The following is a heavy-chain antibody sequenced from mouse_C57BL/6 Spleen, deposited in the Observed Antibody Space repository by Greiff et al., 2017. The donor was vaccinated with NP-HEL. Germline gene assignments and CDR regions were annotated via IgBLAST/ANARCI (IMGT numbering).Heavy chain of an antibody. CDR3: ARWLLLREKFDY. J-gene: IGHJ2*01. V-gene: IGHV1-82*01. D-gene: IGHD2-3*01. CDR1: GYAFSSSW. CDR2: IYPGDGDT. Sequence: QVQLKESGPELVKPGASVKISCKASGYAFSSSWMNWVKQRPGKGLEWIGRIYPGDGDTNYNGKFKGKATLTADKSSSTAYMQLSSLTSEDSAVYFCARWLLLREKFDYWGQGTTLTVSS.